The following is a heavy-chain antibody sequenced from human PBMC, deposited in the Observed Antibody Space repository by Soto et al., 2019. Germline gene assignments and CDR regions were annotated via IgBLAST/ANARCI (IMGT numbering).Heavy chain of an antibody. Sequence: GASVKVSCKASGYTFTSHYMHWVRPASGQGVEWMGIINPSGGSTSYAQKFQGRVTMTRDTSTSTVYMELSSLRSEDTAVYYCAREEDSSGWYGNWGQGTLVTVSS. CDR1: GYTFTSHY. CDR2: INPSGGST. V-gene: IGHV1-46*03. D-gene: IGHD6-19*01. J-gene: IGHJ4*02. CDR3: AREEDSSGWYGN.